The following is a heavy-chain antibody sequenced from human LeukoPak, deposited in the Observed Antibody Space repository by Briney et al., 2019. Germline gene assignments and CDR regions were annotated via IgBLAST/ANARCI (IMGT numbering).Heavy chain of an antibody. D-gene: IGHD3-10*01. V-gene: IGHV1-69*13. CDR3: ATGEITMVRGATINPYYGMDV. Sequence: SVKVSCKASGGTFISYAISWVRQAPGQGLEWMGGIIPIFGTANYAQKFQGRVTITADESTSTAYMELSSLRSEDTAVYYCATGEITMVRGATINPYYGMDVWGKGTTVTVSS. CDR2: IIPIFGTA. J-gene: IGHJ6*04. CDR1: GGTFISYA.